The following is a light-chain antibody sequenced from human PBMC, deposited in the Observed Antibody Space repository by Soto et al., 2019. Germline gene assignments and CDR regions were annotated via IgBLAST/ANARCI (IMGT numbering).Light chain of an antibody. CDR3: QQYTGLPRT. CDR1: PSVSSY. V-gene: IGKV3-20*01. Sequence: PGDRSTLSCKASPSVSSYLAWYQQIPGQAPRLLIYGASNRATGIPDRFSGSGSGTDFTLTISGLEPEDFAVYYCQQYTGLPRTFGQGTKVDIK. CDR2: GAS. J-gene: IGKJ1*01.